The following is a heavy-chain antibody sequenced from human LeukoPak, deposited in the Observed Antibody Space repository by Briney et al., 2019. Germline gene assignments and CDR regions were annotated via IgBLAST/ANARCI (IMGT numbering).Heavy chain of an antibody. CDR2: ISSSSSYI. V-gene: IGHV3-21*01. D-gene: IGHD5-24*01. CDR3: ARDGRRDGYNQ. J-gene: IGHJ4*02. Sequence: GGSLRLSCAASGFTFSSYSMNWVRQAPGKGLEWVSSISSSSSYIYYADSVKGRFTISRDNAKSSLYLQMNSLRAEDTAVYYCARDGRRDGYNQWGQGTLVTVSS. CDR1: GFTFSSYS.